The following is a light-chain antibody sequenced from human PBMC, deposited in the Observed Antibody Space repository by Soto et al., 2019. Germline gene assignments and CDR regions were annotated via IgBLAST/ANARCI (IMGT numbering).Light chain of an antibody. CDR1: QSVLYSSNNKNY. CDR3: QQYYSTLIT. V-gene: IGKV4-1*01. J-gene: IGKJ5*01. Sequence: DIVMTQSPDSLAVSLGERATINCKSSQSVLYSSNNKNYLAWYQQKPGQPPKLLIYWASTRESGVPDRFSGSGSGTDFTLTISSLQAEDVAVYDCQQYYSTLITFGQGTRLEIK. CDR2: WAS.